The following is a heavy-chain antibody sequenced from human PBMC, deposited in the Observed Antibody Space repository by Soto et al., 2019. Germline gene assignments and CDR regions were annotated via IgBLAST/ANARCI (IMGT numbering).Heavy chain of an antibody. V-gene: IGHV1-18*01. J-gene: IGHJ4*02. Sequence: QVQLVQSGAEVKKPGASMKVSCKASGYTLTTYGISWVRQAPGQGLEWMGWISAYNGKNNYAQKFQGRVTMTTDTSTSIAYMEFRSLRSDDTAVYYCARGPPTSCSGGSCYSHYFDYWGQGTLVTVSS. CDR2: ISAYNGKN. D-gene: IGHD2-15*01. CDR3: ARGPPTSCSGGSCYSHYFDY. CDR1: GYTLTTYG.